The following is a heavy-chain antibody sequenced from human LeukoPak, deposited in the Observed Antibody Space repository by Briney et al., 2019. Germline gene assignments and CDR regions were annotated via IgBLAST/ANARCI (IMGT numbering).Heavy chain of an antibody. D-gene: IGHD6-19*01. V-gene: IGHV3-23*01. CDR3: ARADLYSSGWCFDY. CDR1: GFTFSSYA. CDR2: ISGSGGST. J-gene: IGHJ4*02. Sequence: SGGSLRLSCAASGFTFSSYAMIWVRQAPGKGLEGGSAISGSGGSTYYADSVKGRFTISRDNSKNTLYLQMNSLRAEDTAVYYCARADLYSSGWCFDYWGQGTLVTVSS.